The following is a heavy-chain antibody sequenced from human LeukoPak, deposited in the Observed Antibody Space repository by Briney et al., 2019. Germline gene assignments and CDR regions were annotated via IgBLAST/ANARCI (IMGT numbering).Heavy chain of an antibody. V-gene: IGHV3-23*01. CDR3: AKASGVSSAVAVL. J-gene: IGHJ4*02. CDR2: LRGDGET. Sequence: NPGRSLRLSCAASGFTFSSYAMSWVRQAPGGGMGWVSSLRGDGETFYADSVNGRFPLSRDDSRNTVYLQLNNLRVEDTAVYYCAKASGVSSAVAVLWGQGTLVTVSS. CDR1: GFTFSSYA. D-gene: IGHD1-26*01.